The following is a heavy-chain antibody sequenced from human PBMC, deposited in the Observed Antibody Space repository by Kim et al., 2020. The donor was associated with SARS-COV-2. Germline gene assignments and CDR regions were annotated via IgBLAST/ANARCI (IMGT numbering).Heavy chain of an antibody. Sequence: GGSLRLSCAASGFTFSSYSMNWVRQAPGKGLEWVSSISSSSSYIYYADSVKGRFTISRDNAKNSLYLQMNSLRAEDTAVYYCARVTVVEGFLEWLAAFDIWGQGTMVTVSS. V-gene: IGHV3-21*01. CDR1: GFTFSSYS. D-gene: IGHD3-3*01. J-gene: IGHJ3*02. CDR2: ISSSSSYI. CDR3: ARVTVVEGFLEWLAAFDI.